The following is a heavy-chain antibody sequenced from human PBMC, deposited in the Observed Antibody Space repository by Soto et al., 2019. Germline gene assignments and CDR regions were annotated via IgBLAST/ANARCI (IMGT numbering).Heavy chain of an antibody. CDR3: ARGTLAPSSWYSGYYYYGMDV. V-gene: IGHV4-59*01. Sequence: ETLSLTCTVSGGSISSYYWSWIRQPPGKGLEWIGYIYYSGSTNYNPSLKSRVTISVDTSKNQFSLKLSSVTAADTAVYYCARGTLAPSSWYSGYYYYGMDVWGQGTTVTVSS. CDR1: GGSISSYY. D-gene: IGHD6-13*01. J-gene: IGHJ6*02. CDR2: IYYSGST.